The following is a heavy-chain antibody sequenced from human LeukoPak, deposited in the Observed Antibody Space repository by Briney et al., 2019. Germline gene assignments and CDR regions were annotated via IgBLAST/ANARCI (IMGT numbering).Heavy chain of an antibody. CDR3: ARVLHDAFDL. CDR2: LYHSANT. Sequence: SETLSLTCSVSGDSVTSGSYYWSWIRQPPGQGLEWIGYLYHSANTNYKPSLKSRVTISVDTSNNPFSLILSSVTAADTAVYYCARVLHDAFDLWGQGTMVTVSS. CDR1: GDSVTSGSYY. J-gene: IGHJ3*01. V-gene: IGHV4-61*01.